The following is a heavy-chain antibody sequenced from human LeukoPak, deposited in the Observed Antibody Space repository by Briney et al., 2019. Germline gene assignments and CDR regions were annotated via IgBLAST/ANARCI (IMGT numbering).Heavy chain of an antibody. CDR3: ARGGVVDAFDI. D-gene: IGHD2-15*01. V-gene: IGHV4-59*01. J-gene: IGHJ3*02. CDR2: IYYSGST. CDR1: GGSISSYY. Sequence: NPSETLSLTCTVSGGSISSYYWSWIRQPPGKGLEWIGCIYYSGSTNYNPSLKSRVTISVDTSKNQFSLKLSSVTAADTAVYYCARGGVVDAFDIWGQGTMVTVSS.